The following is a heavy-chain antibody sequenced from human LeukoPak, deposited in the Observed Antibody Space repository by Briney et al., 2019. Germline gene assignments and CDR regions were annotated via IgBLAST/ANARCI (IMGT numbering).Heavy chain of an antibody. CDR1: GGSFSGYS. J-gene: IGHJ4*02. CDR3: ARGELRYFDWLP. V-gene: IGHV4-34*01. CDR2: IKHSGGT. D-gene: IGHD3-9*01. Sequence: PSETLSLTCTIYGGSFSGYSWTWTRQPPGEGLEWIGEIKHSGGTNYNPSLKSRVTISVDTSKNQFSLKLSSVTAADTAVYYCARGELRYFDWLPWGQGTLVTVSS.